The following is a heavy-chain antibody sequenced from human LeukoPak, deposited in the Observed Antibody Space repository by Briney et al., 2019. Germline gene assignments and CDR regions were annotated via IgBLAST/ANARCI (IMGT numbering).Heavy chain of an antibody. J-gene: IGHJ4*02. CDR3: AGHHPRNTVDF. V-gene: IGHV4-59*08. CDR1: GGSISSYY. D-gene: IGHD2/OR15-2a*01. CDR2: ISDIGSI. Sequence: PSETLSLTCAVSGGSISSYYWSWIRQPPGKGLEWIAYISDIGSINYNPSLKSRVTISLETSKNQFSLKLSSVTAADTAVYYCAGHHPRNTVDFWGQGTLVTVSS.